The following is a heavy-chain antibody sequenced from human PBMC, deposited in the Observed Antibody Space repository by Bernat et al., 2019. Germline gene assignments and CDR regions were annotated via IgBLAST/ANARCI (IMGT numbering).Heavy chain of an antibody. CDR2: IYYSGST. V-gene: IGHV4-59*06. D-gene: IGHD2-15*01. CDR1: GGSISSYY. J-gene: IGHJ6*02. Sequence: QVQLQESGPGLVKPSETLSLTCTVSGGSISSYYWSWIRQPPGKGLEWIGYIYYSGSTYYNPSLKSRVTISVDTSKNQFSLKLSSVTAADTAVYYCVGVVVAASYYYGMDVWGQGTTVTVSS. CDR3: VGVVVAASYYYGMDV.